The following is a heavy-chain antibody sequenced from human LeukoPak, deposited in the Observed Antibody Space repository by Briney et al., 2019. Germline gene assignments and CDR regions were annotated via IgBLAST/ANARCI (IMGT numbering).Heavy chain of an antibody. Sequence: GSLRLSCAASGFTFDDYGMSWVRQAPGKGLEWVSGINWNGDGTGYADSVKGRFTISRDNAKNSLYLQMNSLKAEDTALYYCPRASITVFYHAFDIWGKGKMVTFSS. D-gene: IGHD3-3*01. CDR3: PRASITVFYHAFDI. CDR1: GFTFDDYG. J-gene: IGHJ3*02. V-gene: IGHV3-20*04. CDR2: INWNGDGT.